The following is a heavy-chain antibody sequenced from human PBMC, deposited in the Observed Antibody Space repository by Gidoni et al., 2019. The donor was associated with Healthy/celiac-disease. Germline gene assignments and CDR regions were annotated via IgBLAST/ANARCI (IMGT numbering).Heavy chain of an antibody. CDR1: GYSISSGYS. J-gene: IGHJ1*01. CDR2: IYHSGST. Sequence: QVQLQESGPGLVKPSETLSLTCTVSGYSISSGYSWGCIRQHPGKGLEWIGSIYHSGSTYYNPSLKSRVTISVDTSKNQFSLKLSSVTAADTAVYYCARAGDYSNYEIPAEYFQHWGQGTLVTVSS. D-gene: IGHD4-4*01. V-gene: IGHV4-38-2*02. CDR3: ARAGDYSNYEIPAEYFQH.